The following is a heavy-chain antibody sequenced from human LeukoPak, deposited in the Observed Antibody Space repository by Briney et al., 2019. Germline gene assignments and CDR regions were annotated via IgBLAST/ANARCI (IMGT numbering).Heavy chain of an antibody. Sequence: SETLSLTCTVSGGSISSGGYYWSWIRQHRGKGLEWIGYIYYSGSTYYNPSLKSRVTISVDTSKNQFSLKLSSVTAADTAVYYCASSLRYFDWLPLDWGQGTLVTVSS. V-gene: IGHV4-31*03. CDR3: ASSLRYFDWLPLD. CDR2: IYYSGST. D-gene: IGHD3-9*01. J-gene: IGHJ4*02. CDR1: GGSISSGGYY.